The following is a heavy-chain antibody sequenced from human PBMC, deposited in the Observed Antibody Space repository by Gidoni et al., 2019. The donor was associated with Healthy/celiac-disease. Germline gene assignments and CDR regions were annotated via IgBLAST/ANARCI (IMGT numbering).Heavy chain of an antibody. CDR2: ISGSGGST. CDR3: AKDKRTVRVVGATSYYFDY. D-gene: IGHD1-26*01. Sequence: EVQLLESGGGLVQPGGSLRLSWAASGFTFSSYALSWVRQAPGKGLEWVSAISGSGGSTYYADSVKGRFTISRDNSKNTLYLQMNSLRAEDTAVYYCAKDKRTVRVVGATSYYFDYWGQGTLVTVSS. V-gene: IGHV3-23*01. J-gene: IGHJ4*02. CDR1: GFTFSSYA.